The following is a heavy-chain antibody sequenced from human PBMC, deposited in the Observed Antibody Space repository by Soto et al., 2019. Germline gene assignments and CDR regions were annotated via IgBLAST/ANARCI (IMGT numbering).Heavy chain of an antibody. CDR1: GFTFSSYG. CDR2: ISYDGSNK. Sequence: QVQLVESGGGVVQPGRSLRLSCAASGFTFSSYGMHWVRQAPGKGLEWVAVISYDGSNKYYADSVKGRFTISRDNSKNTLYLQMNSLRAEDTAVYYCAKDRSRRWLQLGYWGQGTLVTVSS. V-gene: IGHV3-30*18. D-gene: IGHD5-12*01. J-gene: IGHJ4*02. CDR3: AKDRSRRWLQLGY.